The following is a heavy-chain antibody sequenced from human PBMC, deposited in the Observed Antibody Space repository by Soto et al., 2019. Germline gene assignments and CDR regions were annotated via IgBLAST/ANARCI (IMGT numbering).Heavy chain of an antibody. J-gene: IGHJ4*02. CDR3: ARDRYSNGWVDY. Sequence: SLTCIVSGGSISSYYWSWIRQPPGKGLEWIGYIYYSGSTKYNPSLKSRVTISVDTSNNQFSLKLSSVTAADTAVYYCARDRYSNGWVDYWGQGTLVTVSS. CDR2: IYYSGST. CDR1: GGSISSYY. D-gene: IGHD6-19*01. V-gene: IGHV4-59*01.